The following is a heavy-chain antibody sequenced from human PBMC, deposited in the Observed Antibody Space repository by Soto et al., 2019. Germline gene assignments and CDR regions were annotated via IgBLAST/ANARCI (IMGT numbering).Heavy chain of an antibody. Sequence: QVQLVQSGPEVKKPGASVKVSCKASGYTFTTYAIHWVRQAPGQGLEWMGWINAGYGNTKLSERFRGRVTITRDTAASTAHMELTVLTSEDTAVYYCAGRFKSAGWLDPWGKGTLVTVSS. CDR3: AGRFKSAGWLDP. J-gene: IGHJ5*02. D-gene: IGHD3-10*01. CDR1: GYTFTTYA. V-gene: IGHV1-3*01. CDR2: INAGYGNT.